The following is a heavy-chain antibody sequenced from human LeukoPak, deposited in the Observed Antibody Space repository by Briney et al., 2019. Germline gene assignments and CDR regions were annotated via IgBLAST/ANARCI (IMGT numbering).Heavy chain of an antibody. Sequence: GGSLRLSCAASGFTFSTYWMSWVRQAPGKGLEWVANINQDGSEKYYVDSVKGRFTISRDNAKNSLYLQMNSLRAEDTAVYYCARGGFLTIFGVVGLDYWGQGTLVTVSS. J-gene: IGHJ4*02. V-gene: IGHV3-7*01. CDR2: INQDGSEK. CDR1: GFTFSTYW. CDR3: ARGGFLTIFGVVGLDY. D-gene: IGHD3-3*01.